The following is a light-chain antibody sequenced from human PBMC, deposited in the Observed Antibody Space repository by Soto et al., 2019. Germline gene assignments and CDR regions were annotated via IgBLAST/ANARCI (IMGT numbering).Light chain of an antibody. J-gene: IGKJ4*01. V-gene: IGKV3-20*01. CDR1: QSVSSNY. Sequence: EIVLTQSPGTLSWSPGERATHSCRACQSVSSNYLAWYQQKPGQVPPHLIHGASRRATGIPDRFSGSGFGSVITLTNSTPEPEVFAVYDSWQYGSAPRTFGRGTKG. CDR3: WQYGSAPRT. CDR2: GAS.